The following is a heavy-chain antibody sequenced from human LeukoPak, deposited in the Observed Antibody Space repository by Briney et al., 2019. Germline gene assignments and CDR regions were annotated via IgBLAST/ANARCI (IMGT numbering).Heavy chain of an antibody. J-gene: IGHJ4*02. V-gene: IGHV1-69*04. CDR2: IIPILGIA. CDR3: ARDGYGDYVLDY. CDR1: GGTFSSYA. D-gene: IGHD4-17*01. Sequence: ASVKVSCKASGGTFSSYAISWVRQAPGQGLEWMGRIIPILGIANYAQKFQGRVMITADKSTSTAYMELSSLRSEDTAVYYCARDGYGDYVLDYWGQGTLVTVSS.